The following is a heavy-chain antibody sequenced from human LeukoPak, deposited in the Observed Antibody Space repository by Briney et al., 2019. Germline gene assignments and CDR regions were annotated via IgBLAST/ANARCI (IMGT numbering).Heavy chain of an antibody. V-gene: IGHV4-34*01. CDR1: GGSFSGYY. CDR3: ARGLFRNYYGSGSYKFDY. D-gene: IGHD3-10*01. CDR2: INHSGST. Sequence: SETLSLICAVYGGSFSGYYWSWIRQPPGKGLEWIGEINHSGSTNYNPSLKSRVTISVDTSKNQFSLKLSSVTAADTAVYYCARGLFRNYYGSGSYKFDYWGQGTLVTVSS. J-gene: IGHJ4*02.